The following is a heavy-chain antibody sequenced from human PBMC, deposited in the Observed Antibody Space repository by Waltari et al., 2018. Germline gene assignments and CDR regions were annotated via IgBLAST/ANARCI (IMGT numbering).Heavy chain of an antibody. J-gene: IGHJ4*02. CDR2: IKPDGSEK. V-gene: IGHV3-7*01. Sequence: EVQLVESGGGLVQPGGSLHLSCVASGFTFSSSWMTWFRQAPGKGLEWLANIKPDGSEKYYVDSVKGRFTVSRDNAKNSLYLQMNSLRVEDTAVYYCARDTPRESSSDYWGQGTLVTVSS. D-gene: IGHD6-6*01. CDR1: GFTFSSSW. CDR3: ARDTPRESSSDY.